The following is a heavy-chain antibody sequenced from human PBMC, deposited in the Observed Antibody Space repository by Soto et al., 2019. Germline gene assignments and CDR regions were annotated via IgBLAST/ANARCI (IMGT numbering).Heavy chain of an antibody. CDR1: GFTCSSYA. D-gene: IGHD6-13*01. V-gene: IGHV3-30-3*01. CDR3: ATLAAAGTYYYGMAV. Sequence: VGSLRLSCAASGFTCSSYAMHWVRQAPGKGLEWVAVISYDGSNKYYADSVKGRFTISRDNSKNTLYLQMNSLRAEDTAVYYCATLAAAGTYYYGMAVWGQGTPVTVPS. CDR2: ISYDGSNK. J-gene: IGHJ6*02.